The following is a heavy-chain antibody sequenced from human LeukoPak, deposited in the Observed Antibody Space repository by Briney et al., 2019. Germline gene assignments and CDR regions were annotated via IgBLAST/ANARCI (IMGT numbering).Heavy chain of an antibody. CDR2: IYYSGST. V-gene: IGHV4-30-4*01. CDR3: ARAIDDILTGYNVWFDP. D-gene: IGHD3-9*01. CDR1: GGSISSGDYY. Sequence: PSETLSLTCTVSGGSISSGDYYWSWIRQPPGKGLEWIGYIYYSGSTYYNPSLKSRVTISVDTSKNQSSLKLSSVTAADTAVYYCARAIDDILTGYNVWFDPWGQGTLVTVSS. J-gene: IGHJ5*02.